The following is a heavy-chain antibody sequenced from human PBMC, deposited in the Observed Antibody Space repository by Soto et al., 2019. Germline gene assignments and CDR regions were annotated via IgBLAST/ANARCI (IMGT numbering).Heavy chain of an antibody. V-gene: IGHV1-2*02. CDR3: ARDWGQNSGYI. J-gene: IGHJ4*02. Sequence: GASVKVSCKASGYSFTAYFIRWVRQAPGQGLEWMGWINPNSGRTKNSPKFQGRVTMTRDTSVTTFYMEVSWLTSDGTAVYYCARDWGQNSGYIWGQGTLVTVSS. CDR2: INPNSGRT. CDR1: GYSFTAYF. D-gene: IGHD5-12*01.